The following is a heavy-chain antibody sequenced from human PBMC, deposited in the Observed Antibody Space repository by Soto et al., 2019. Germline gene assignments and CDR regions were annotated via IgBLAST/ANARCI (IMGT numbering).Heavy chain of an antibody. J-gene: IGHJ5*02. Sequence: SETLSLTCTVSGGSISSGDYYWSWIRQPPGKGLEWIGYIYYSGSTYYNPSLKSRVTISVDTSKNQFSLKLSSVTAADTAVYYCARDWNYDPNWFGPWGQGTLVTVSS. CDR2: IYYSGST. D-gene: IGHD1-7*01. V-gene: IGHV4-30-4*01. CDR1: GGSISSGDYY. CDR3: ARDWNYDPNWFGP.